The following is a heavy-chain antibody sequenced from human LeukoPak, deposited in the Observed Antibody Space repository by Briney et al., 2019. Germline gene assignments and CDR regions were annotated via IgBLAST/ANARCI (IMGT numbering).Heavy chain of an antibody. CDR2: INWNSDNI. Sequence: GRSLRLSCAASGFTFNDHAMYWVRQAPGKCLEWVSGINWNSDNIGYADSVKGRFTISRDDAKNSLFLQMNSLRTEDTALYYCARASYYYDTTGLGAVDIWGQGTMVTVSS. D-gene: IGHD3-22*01. CDR3: ARASYYYDTTGLGAVDI. V-gene: IGHV3-9*01. J-gene: IGHJ3*02. CDR1: GFTFNDHA.